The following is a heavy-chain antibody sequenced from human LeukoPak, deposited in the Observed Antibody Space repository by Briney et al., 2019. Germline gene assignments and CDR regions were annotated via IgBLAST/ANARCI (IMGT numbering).Heavy chain of an antibody. V-gene: IGHV1-18*01. CDR1: GYTFTSYG. Sequence: ASVKVSCEASGYTFTSYGISWVRQAPGQGLEWMGWISAYNGNTNYAQKLQGRVTMTTDTSTSTTYMELRSLRSDDTAVYYCARDSYYDSSGYYVKKYIDFWGQGSLVTVSS. CDR3: ARDSYYDSSGYYVKKYIDF. J-gene: IGHJ4*02. D-gene: IGHD3-22*01. CDR2: ISAYNGNT.